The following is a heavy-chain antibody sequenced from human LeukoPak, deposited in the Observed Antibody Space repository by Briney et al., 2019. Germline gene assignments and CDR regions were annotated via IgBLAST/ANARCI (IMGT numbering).Heavy chain of an antibody. CDR3: QLWSTRGVFDI. D-gene: IGHD5-18*01. CDR2: ISHHGANK. V-gene: IGHV3-30*03. Sequence: GGSLRLSCVASGFTFSTYGMSWVRQAPGKGLEWVAVISHHGANKFYGDSVKGRFTISRDNSNNMVYLQMNGLRAEDTAVYKIQLWSTRGVFDIWGQGTMVTVSS. J-gene: IGHJ3*02. CDR1: GFTFSTYG.